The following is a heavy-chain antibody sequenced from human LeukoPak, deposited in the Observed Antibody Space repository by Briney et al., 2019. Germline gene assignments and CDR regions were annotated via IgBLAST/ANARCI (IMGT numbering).Heavy chain of an antibody. CDR3: AREGGGNSGEIVNWFDP. J-gene: IGHJ5*02. Sequence: ASVKLSCKASGYTFTGYYMHWVRQAPGQGLEWMGWINPNSGGTNYAQKFQGRVTMTRDMSTSTVYMELSSLRSEDTAVYYCAREGGGNSGEIVNWFDPWGQGTLVTVSS. V-gene: IGHV1-2*02. CDR1: GYTFTGYY. D-gene: IGHD4-23*01. CDR2: INPNSGGT.